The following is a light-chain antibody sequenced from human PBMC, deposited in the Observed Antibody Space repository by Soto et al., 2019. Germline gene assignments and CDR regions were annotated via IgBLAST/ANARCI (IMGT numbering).Light chain of an antibody. CDR1: QSVSSSY. Sequence: EIVLTQSPATLAWPPGERGTLSCRASQSVSSSYLAWYQQKPGQPPRLLIYGASKRATGIPDRFSGSGSGTDFTLTISRLEPEDFAVYYCQQYGSSGTFGQGTKVDI. CDR2: GAS. J-gene: IGKJ1*01. V-gene: IGKV3-20*01. CDR3: QQYGSSGT.